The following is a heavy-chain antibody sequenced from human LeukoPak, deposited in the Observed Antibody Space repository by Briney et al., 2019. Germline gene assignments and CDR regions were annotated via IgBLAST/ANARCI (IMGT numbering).Heavy chain of an antibody. CDR3: AIGFGYSYGSRYYYYGMDI. CDR2: INHSGST. CDR1: GGSFSGYY. J-gene: IGHJ6*04. D-gene: IGHD5-18*01. Sequence: SETLSLTCAVYGGSFSGYYWSWIRQPPGKGLEWIGEINHSGSTNYNPSLKSRVTISVDTSKNQFSLKLSSVTATDTAVYYCAIGFGYSYGSRYYYYGMDIWGKGTTVTVSS. V-gene: IGHV4-34*01.